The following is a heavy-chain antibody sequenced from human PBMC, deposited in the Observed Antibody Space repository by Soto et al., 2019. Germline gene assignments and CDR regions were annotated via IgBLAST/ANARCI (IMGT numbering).Heavy chain of an antibody. D-gene: IGHD3-22*01. Sequence: PGGSLRLSCAASGFTFSSYAMHWVRQAPGKGLEWVAVISYDGSNKYYADSVKGRFTISRDNSKNTLYLQMNSLRAEDTAVYYCASTYYYDGSGHYLPSGPWGQGTLVTVSS. V-gene: IGHV3-30-3*01. CDR2: ISYDGSNK. CDR3: ASTYYYDGSGHYLPSGP. J-gene: IGHJ5*02. CDR1: GFTFSSYA.